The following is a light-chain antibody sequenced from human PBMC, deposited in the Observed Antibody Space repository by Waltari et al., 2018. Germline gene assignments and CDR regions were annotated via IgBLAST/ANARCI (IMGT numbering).Light chain of an antibody. V-gene: IGKV3-11*01. J-gene: IGKJ5*01. Sequence: EIVLTQSPATLSLSPGERATLSCRASQSVSSYLAWYQQKPGQAPRLLIYDASNRATGIPARFSGSGSGTDFTLTISRLEPEDFAVYYCQHYGRSAITFGQGTRLDIK. CDR1: QSVSSY. CDR2: DAS. CDR3: QHYGRSAIT.